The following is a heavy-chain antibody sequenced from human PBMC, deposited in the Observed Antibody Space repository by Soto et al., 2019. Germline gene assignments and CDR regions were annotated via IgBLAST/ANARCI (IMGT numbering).Heavy chain of an antibody. V-gene: IGHV4-39*01. CDR2: IYYSGST. D-gene: IGHD6-19*01. CDR3: ARRSPPGSGWYDYYYGMDV. CDR1: GGSISSSSYY. J-gene: IGHJ6*02. Sequence: QLQLQESGPGLVKPSETLSLTCTVSGGSISSSSYYWGWIRQPPGKGLEWIGSIYYSGSTYYNPSLKSRVTISVDTSKNQFSLKLSSVTAADTAVYYCARRSPPGSGWYDYYYGMDVWGQGTTVTVSS.